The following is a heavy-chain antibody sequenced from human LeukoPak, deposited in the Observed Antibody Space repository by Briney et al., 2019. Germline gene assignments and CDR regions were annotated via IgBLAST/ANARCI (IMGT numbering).Heavy chain of an antibody. D-gene: IGHD6-13*01. J-gene: IGHJ4*02. V-gene: IGHV4-59*01. CDR2: IYYSGST. CDR3: ARDLRQAGIAAAGLDY. CDR1: GGSISSYY. Sequence: SETLSLTCTVSGGSISSYYWSWIRQPPGKGLEWIGYIYYSGSTNYNPSLKSRVTISVDTSRNQFSLKLSSVTAADTAVYYCARDLRQAGIAAAGLDYWGQGTLVTVSS.